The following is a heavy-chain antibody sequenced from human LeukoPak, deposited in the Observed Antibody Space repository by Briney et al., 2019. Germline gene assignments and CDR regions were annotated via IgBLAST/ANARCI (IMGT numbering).Heavy chain of an antibody. D-gene: IGHD3-3*01. CDR2: IIPIFGTA. V-gene: IGHV1-69*05. CDR1: VGTFSSYA. Sequence: SVKVSSKASVGTFSSYAISWVRQAPGQGLEWMGRIIPIFGTANYAQKFQGRVTITTDESTSTAYMELSSLRSEDTAVYYCARDRDFWSGYYAIGGFDYWGQGTLVTVSS. CDR3: ARDRDFWSGYYAIGGFDY. J-gene: IGHJ4*02.